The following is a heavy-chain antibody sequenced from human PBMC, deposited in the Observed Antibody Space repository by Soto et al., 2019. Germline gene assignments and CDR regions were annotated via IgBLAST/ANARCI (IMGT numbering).Heavy chain of an antibody. D-gene: IGHD2-2*01. CDR3: AKVGRVVPAALVDY. J-gene: IGHJ4*02. CDR2: ISGSGGST. V-gene: IGHV3-23*01. CDR1: GFTFSSYA. Sequence: GSLRLSCAASGFTFSSYAMSWVRQAPGKGLEWVSAISGSGGSTYYADSVKGRFTISRDNSKNTLYLQMNSLRAEDTAVYYCAKVGRVVPAALVDYWGQGTLVTVSS.